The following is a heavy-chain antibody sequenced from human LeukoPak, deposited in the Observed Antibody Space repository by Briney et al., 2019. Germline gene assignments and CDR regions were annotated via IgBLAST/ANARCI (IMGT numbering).Heavy chain of an antibody. V-gene: IGHV1-2*02. CDR3: AREMATMVRGEDAFDI. CDR1: GYTFTGYY. CDR2: INPNSGGT. D-gene: IGHD3-10*01. Sequence: ASVKVSCKASGYTFTGYYMHWVRHAPGQGLEWMGWINPNSGGTNYAQKFQGRVTMTRDTSISTAYMELSRLRSDDTAVYYCAREMATMVRGEDAFDIWGQGTMVTVSS. J-gene: IGHJ3*02.